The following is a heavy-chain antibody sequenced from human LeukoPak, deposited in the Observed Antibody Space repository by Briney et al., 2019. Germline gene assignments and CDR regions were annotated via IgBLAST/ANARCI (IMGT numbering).Heavy chain of an antibody. CDR3: AQDIAVAGTFPDY. D-gene: IGHD6-19*01. J-gene: IGHJ4*02. V-gene: IGHV3-30*18. Sequence: GGSLRLSCAASGFTFSSYGMHWVRQAPGKGLEWVAVISYDGSNKYYADSVKGRFTISRDNSKNTLYLQMNSPRAEDTAVYSCAQDIAVAGTFPDYWGQGTLVTVSS. CDR1: GFTFSSYG. CDR2: ISYDGSNK.